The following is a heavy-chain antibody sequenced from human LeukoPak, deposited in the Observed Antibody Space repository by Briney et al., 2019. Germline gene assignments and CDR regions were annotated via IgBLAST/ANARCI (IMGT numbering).Heavy chain of an antibody. CDR1: GFTFSNSW. J-gene: IGHJ1*01. CDR2: IKTDGSEK. D-gene: IGHD2-2*01. Sequence: GGSLRLSCEASGFTFSNSWMTWVRQTPGKGLEWVANIKTDGSEKYYVDSVRGRFTISRDNAKNSLYLQMNSLRAEDTAVNYCATYSSRNAREFQSWGQGTLVTVSS. V-gene: IGHV3-7*01. CDR3: ATYSSRNAREFQS.